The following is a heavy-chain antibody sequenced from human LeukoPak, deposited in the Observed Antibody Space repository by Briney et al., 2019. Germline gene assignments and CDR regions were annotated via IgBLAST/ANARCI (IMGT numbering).Heavy chain of an antibody. J-gene: IGHJ6*02. Sequence: GGSLRLSCAASGFTFSSYGMHWVRQAPGKGLEWVAVIWYDGSNKFYADSVKGRFTISRDNSKNTMYVQMNSLRAEDTAVYYCAKDQPGGYYYARAGMDVWGQRTTVTVSS. CDR1: GFTFSSYG. V-gene: IGHV3-33*06. CDR3: AKDQPGGYYYARAGMDV. CDR2: IWYDGSNK. D-gene: IGHD3-22*01.